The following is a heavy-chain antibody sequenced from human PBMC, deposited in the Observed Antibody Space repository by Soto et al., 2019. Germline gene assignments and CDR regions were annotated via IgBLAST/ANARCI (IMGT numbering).Heavy chain of an antibody. V-gene: IGHV4-61*01. Sequence: SETLSLTCTVSGGSVRDGSYYWAWLRQPPGKGLEWIGHIYHSGSTIYNPSLKSRVTISIDTSKSQFSLNLNSMTAADTAVYYCAGYNWNYYFDPWGQGTLVTAPQ. D-gene: IGHD1-7*01. J-gene: IGHJ5*02. CDR1: GGSVRDGSYY. CDR2: IYHSGST. CDR3: AGYNWNYYFDP.